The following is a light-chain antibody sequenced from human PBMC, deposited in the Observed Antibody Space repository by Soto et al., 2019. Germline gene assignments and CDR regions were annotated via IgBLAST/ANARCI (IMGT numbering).Light chain of an antibody. J-gene: IGKJ1*01. CDR1: QSTNRR. V-gene: IGKV1-5*01. Sequence: IQITQSPSTLSPSVGDRVTITCRASQSTNRRLAWYQQKPGKAPKLLIYDASSLESGVPSRFSGSGSGTEFTLTSSSLQPDDFATYYCQQYNSYWTFGQGTKVDIK. CDR3: QQYNSYWT. CDR2: DAS.